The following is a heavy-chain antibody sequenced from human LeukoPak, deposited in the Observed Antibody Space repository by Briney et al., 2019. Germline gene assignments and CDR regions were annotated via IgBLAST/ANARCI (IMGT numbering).Heavy chain of an antibody. CDR3: ARGNGFIIDY. CDR1: GFTLSSNW. CDR2: IKQDGSEK. J-gene: IGHJ4*02. Sequence: PGGSLRLSCAASGFTLSSNWMNWVRQAPGKGLEWVANIKQDGSEKYYVDSVKGRFTISRDNAKNSLYLQMNSLRAEDTAVYYCARGNGFIIDYWGQGTLVTVSS. V-gene: IGHV3-7*01. D-gene: IGHD2-8*01.